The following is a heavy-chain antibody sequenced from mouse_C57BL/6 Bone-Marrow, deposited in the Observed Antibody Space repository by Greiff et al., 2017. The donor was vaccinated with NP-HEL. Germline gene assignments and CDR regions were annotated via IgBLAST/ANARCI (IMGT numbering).Heavy chain of an antibody. CDR3: ARVRDGSSGDWYFEV. CDR1: GYTFTGYW. J-gene: IGHJ1*03. Sequence: QVQLKESGAELMKPGASVKLSCKATGYTFTGYWIEWVKQRPGHGLEWIGEILPGSGSTNYNEKFKGKATFTADTSSNTAYMQLRSLTTEASAIYYCARVRDGSSGDWYFEVWGTETTGTVSS. CDR2: ILPGSGST. V-gene: IGHV1-9*01. D-gene: IGHD1-1*01.